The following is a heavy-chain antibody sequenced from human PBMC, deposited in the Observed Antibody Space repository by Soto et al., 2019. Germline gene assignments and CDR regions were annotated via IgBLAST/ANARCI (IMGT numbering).Heavy chain of an antibody. CDR1: GYTFTRYG. V-gene: IGHV1-18*01. J-gene: IGHJ6*02. CDR2: INTYNGNT. CDR3: AMVDVYVTPSPQDV. Sequence: QVQLVQSGAEVKNPGASVKVSCKASGYTFTRYGIGWARQAPGQGLEWMGWINTYNGNTNYAQNVQGRVTLTTDTSTSTAYMERRSLRSNDTAIYYCAMVDVYVTPSPQDVWGHGTTVIVSS. D-gene: IGHD3-16*01.